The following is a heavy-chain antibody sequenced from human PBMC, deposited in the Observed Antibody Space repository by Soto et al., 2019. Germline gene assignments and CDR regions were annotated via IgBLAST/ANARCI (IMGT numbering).Heavy chain of an antibody. CDR1: GASASSKSAA. J-gene: IGHJ5*01. Sequence: PSQTLSLTCAFFGASASSKSAAWNWIRQSPSSGLEWLRRTYYRSKWSTDYAVSVKSRITINPDTSKNQFSLQLNSVTPEDTALYYCTRALSGSYDSWGQGTLVTVSS. CDR2: TYYRSKWST. V-gene: IGHV6-1*01. CDR3: TRALSGSYDS. D-gene: IGHD1-26*01.